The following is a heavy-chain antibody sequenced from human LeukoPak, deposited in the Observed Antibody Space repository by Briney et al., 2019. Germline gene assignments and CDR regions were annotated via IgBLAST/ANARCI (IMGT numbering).Heavy chain of an antibody. Sequence: SGPTLVNPTQTLTLTCTFSGFSLSTSGVGVGWIRQPPVKALEWLALIYWDDDKRYSPSLKSRLTITKDTSKNQVVLTMTNMDPVDTATYYCAHAPHLYDYGDYGFDYWGQGTLVTVSS. CDR2: IYWDDDK. V-gene: IGHV2-5*02. CDR3: AHAPHLYDYGDYGFDY. CDR1: GFSLSTSGVG. D-gene: IGHD4-17*01. J-gene: IGHJ4*02.